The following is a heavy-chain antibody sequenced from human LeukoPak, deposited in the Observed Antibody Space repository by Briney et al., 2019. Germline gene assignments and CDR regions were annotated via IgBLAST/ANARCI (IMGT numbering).Heavy chain of an antibody. V-gene: IGHV3-23*01. CDR2: ITGSGGST. CDR3: SRDRGPLDAFAI. D-gene: IGHD3-10*01. CDR1: GVTFSSYG. J-gene: IGHJ3*02. Sequence: PGGSLRLSCAASGVTFSSYGMSGVREAPGKGREWGSGITGSGGSTYYADSVRGGFTISRDNSKNTLYLQMNSLRAEDTAVYICSRDRGPLDAFAIWSQGTMVTVS.